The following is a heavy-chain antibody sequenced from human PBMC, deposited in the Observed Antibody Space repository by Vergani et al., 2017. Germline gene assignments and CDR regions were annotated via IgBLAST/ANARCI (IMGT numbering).Heavy chain of an antibody. V-gene: IGHV3-15*01. D-gene: IGHD3-22*01. CDR1: GGSISSSSYY. J-gene: IGHJ4*02. Sequence: LQLQESGPGLVKPSETLSLTCTVSGGSISSSSYYWGWIRQPPGKGLEWVGRIKSKTDGGTTDYAAPVKGRFTISRDDSKNTLYLQMNSLKTEDTAVYYCTTPDYYDSSGYGTHRRPHDYWGQGTLVTVSS. CDR2: IKSKTDGGTT. CDR3: TTPDYYDSSGYGTHRRPHDY.